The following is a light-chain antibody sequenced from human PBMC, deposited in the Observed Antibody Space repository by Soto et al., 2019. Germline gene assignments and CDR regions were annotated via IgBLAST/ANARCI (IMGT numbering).Light chain of an antibody. CDR1: SSNIGAGYD. CDR3: QSYDSSLSGWV. V-gene: IGLV1-40*01. Sequence: QSVLTQPPSVSGAPGQRVTISFTGSSSNIGAGYDVHWYQQLPGTAPTLLIHGNSNRPSGVPDRFSGSKSGTSASLAITGLRAEDEADYYCQSYDSSLSGWVFGGGTKVTVL. CDR2: GNS. J-gene: IGLJ3*02.